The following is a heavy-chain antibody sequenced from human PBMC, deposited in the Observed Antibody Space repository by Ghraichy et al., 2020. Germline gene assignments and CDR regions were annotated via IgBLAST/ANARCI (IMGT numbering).Heavy chain of an antibody. V-gene: IGHV3-30-3*01. J-gene: IGHJ5*02. CDR1: GFTYSDYA. CDR2: ISYDGNKK. D-gene: IGHD6-13*01. Sequence: GGSLRLSCAAPGFTYSDYAMHWVRQAPGKGLEWVAGISYDGNKKYYADSVKGRFTISRDNSKNTLYLQMNSLRAEDTAVYYCARGAGSSGYLLSWFDPWGQGTLVTVSA. CDR3: ARGAGSSGYLLSWFDP.